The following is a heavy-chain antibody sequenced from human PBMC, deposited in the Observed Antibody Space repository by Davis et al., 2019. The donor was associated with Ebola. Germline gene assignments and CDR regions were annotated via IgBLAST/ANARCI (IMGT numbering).Heavy chain of an antibody. J-gene: IGHJ5*02. V-gene: IGHV4-59*01. CDR1: GDSISGYY. Sequence: SETLSLTCSVSGDSISGYYWSWIRQPPGKGLEWIGYIYYSGSTNYNPSLKSRIIMSLGTSKNEFSLKLSSVTAADTAVYFCARDTWLDLWGQGTLVIVSS. CDR3: ARDTWLDL. CDR2: IYYSGST.